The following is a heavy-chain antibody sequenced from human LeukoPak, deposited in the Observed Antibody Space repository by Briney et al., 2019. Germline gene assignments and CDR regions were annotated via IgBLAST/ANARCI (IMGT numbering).Heavy chain of an antibody. D-gene: IGHD6-13*01. CDR3: AGVAMYSSSWNLDY. V-gene: IGHV1-69*13. CDR2: IIPIFGTA. J-gene: IGHJ4*02. Sequence: SVKVSCKASGGTFSSYAISWVRQAPGQGLEWMGGIIPIFGTANYAQKFQGRVTITADESTSTAYMELSSLRSEDTAVYYCAGVAMYSSSWNLDYWGQGTLVTISS. CDR1: GGTFSSYA.